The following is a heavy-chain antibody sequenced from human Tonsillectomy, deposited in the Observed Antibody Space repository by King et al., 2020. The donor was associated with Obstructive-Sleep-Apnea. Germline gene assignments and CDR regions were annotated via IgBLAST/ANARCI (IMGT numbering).Heavy chain of an antibody. Sequence: QLVQSGAEVKKPGESLRISCKGSGYSFTSYWITWVRQMPGKGLEWMGSVDPNDSYTRYSPSFQGHVTISADKSTTTAYLQWRSLKASDTAMYYCARVYCRSNSCYNFDSWGQGTLVTVSS. CDR1: GYSFTSYW. CDR3: ARVYCRSNSCYNFDS. D-gene: IGHD2-2*02. V-gene: IGHV5-10-1*01. J-gene: IGHJ4*02. CDR2: VDPNDSYT.